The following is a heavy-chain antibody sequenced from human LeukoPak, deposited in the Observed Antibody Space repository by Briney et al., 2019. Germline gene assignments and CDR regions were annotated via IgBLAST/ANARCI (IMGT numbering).Heavy chain of an antibody. CDR3: ARGQEQWLVHGFEP. CDR2: ISSSGSTI. CDR1: VFTFSIYE. V-gene: IGHV3-48*03. J-gene: IGHJ5*02. Sequence: AGGSLRLSCADSVFTFSIYEMNWVRQAPGKGLEWVSYISSSGSTIYYADSVKGRLTISRDNAKNSLYLQMNSLRAEDTAGYYCARGQEQWLVHGFEPWGQGTLVTVSS. D-gene: IGHD6-19*01.